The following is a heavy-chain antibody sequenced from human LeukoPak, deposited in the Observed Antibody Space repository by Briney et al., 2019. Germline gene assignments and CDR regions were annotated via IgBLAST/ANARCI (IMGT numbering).Heavy chain of an antibody. CDR3: ASVHPNVVAMGY. CDR2: ISSSGSTI. J-gene: IGHJ4*02. Sequence: QHWGSLRLSCAASGFTFSSYEMNWVRQAPGKGLEWVSYISSSGSTIYYADSVKGRFTISRDNAKNSLYLQMNSLRAEDTAVYYCASVHPNVVAMGYWGQGTLVTVSS. V-gene: IGHV3-48*03. D-gene: IGHD2-15*01. CDR1: GFTFSSYE.